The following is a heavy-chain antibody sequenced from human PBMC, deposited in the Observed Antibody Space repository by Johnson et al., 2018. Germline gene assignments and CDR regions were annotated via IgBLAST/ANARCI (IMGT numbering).Heavy chain of an antibody. J-gene: IGHJ1*01. CDR1: GFTFSSYA. D-gene: IGHD3-22*01. Sequence: VQLVESGGGLVQPGGSLRLSCAASGFTFSSYAMSGVRQAQGKGLEWVSAISGSGDVIYYAESVTGRFTISRDNSKKKLYLQMNSLRAEDTAVYYCAKDREYDSSTYYSEYFQHWGQGTLVTVSS. CDR2: ISGSGDVI. CDR3: AKDREYDSSTYYSEYFQH. V-gene: IGHV3-23*04.